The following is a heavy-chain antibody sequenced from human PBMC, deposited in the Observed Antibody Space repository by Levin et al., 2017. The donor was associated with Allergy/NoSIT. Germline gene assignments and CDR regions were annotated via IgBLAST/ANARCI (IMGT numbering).Heavy chain of an antibody. CDR3: ARDGGSYSFFDY. V-gene: IGHV4-59*01. CDR2: IYYSGST. J-gene: IGHJ4*02. D-gene: IGHD1-26*01. CDR1: GGSISSYY. Sequence: PSETLSLTCTVSGGSISSYYWSWIRQPPGKGLEWIGYIYYSGSTNYNPSLKSRVTISVDTSKNQFSLKLSSVTAADTAVYYCARDGGSYSFFDYWGQGTLVTVSS.